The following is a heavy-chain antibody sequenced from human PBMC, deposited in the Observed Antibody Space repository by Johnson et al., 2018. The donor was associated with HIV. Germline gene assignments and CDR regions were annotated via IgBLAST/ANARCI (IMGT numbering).Heavy chain of an antibody. CDR3: ARGIQPDAFDI. Sequence: QVQLVESGGGLVQPGGSLRLSCAASAFTFSSYAMSWVRQAPGKGLEWVAVISYDGSNKYYTDSVKGRFTISRDNSKNTLYVQMNSLRAEDTAVYYCARGIQPDAFDIWGQGTMVTVSS. D-gene: IGHD2-2*01. CDR1: AFTFSSYA. CDR2: ISYDGSNK. J-gene: IGHJ3*02. V-gene: IGHV3-30*14.